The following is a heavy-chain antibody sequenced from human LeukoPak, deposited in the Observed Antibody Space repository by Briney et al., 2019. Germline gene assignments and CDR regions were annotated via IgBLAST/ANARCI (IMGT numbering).Heavy chain of an antibody. CDR1: GGTFSRFG. J-gene: IGHJ4*02. CDR3: ARVYADPDYYFDY. Sequence: ASVKVSCKAYGGTFSRFGISWVRRAPGQGLEWMGGIIPIFGTAHYAQKFQGRVTVTADKSTNPAYMELSRLRSEGTAVYYCARVYADPDYYFDYWGQGTLVTVSS. CDR2: IIPIFGTA. V-gene: IGHV1-69*06. D-gene: IGHD2-8*01.